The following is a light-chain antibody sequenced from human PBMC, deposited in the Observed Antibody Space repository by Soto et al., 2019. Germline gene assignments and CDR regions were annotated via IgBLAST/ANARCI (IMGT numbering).Light chain of an antibody. V-gene: IGKV1-5*03. CDR3: EQYHSHSQWT. Sequence: DIQMTQSPSTLSASIGDRVTITCRASLSVRGSLAWYQQKPGKAPKLLIYKASNLETGAPSTFSGLGSGTEYSLIISGLQSDDFETYFCEQYHSHSQWTFGPGTKVEIK. CDR2: KAS. CDR1: LSVRGS. J-gene: IGKJ1*01.